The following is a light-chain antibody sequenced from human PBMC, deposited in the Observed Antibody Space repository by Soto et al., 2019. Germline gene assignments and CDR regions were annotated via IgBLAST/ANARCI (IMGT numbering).Light chain of an antibody. V-gene: IGLV1-44*01. CDR3: AAWDDSLSGYV. CDR2: NNN. J-gene: IGLJ1*01. CDR1: GSNIGSNT. Sequence: QSVLTQPSSASETPGQRDSISCNGSGSNIGSNTVHRYQQLPGTAPKPLMYNNNQRPSGVPDRFAGSKSGTSASLAISGFQSEDETDYYCAAWDDSLSGYVFGTGTKVTVL.